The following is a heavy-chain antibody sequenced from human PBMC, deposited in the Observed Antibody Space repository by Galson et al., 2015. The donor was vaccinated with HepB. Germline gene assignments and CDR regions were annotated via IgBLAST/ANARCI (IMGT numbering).Heavy chain of an antibody. CDR2: ISAYNGNT. V-gene: IGHV1-18*01. J-gene: IGHJ3*02. CDR3: ARDPSLNCGGDCYSGWGAFDI. D-gene: IGHD2-21*02. Sequence: SVKVSCKASGYTFTSYGISWVRQAPGQGLEWMGWISAYNGNTNYAQKLQGRVTMTTDTSTSTAYMELRSLRSDDTAVYYCARDPSLNCGGDCYSGWGAFDIWGQGTMVTVSS. CDR1: GYTFTSYG.